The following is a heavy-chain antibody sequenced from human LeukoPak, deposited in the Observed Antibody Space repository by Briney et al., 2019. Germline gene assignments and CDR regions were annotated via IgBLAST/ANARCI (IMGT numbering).Heavy chain of an antibody. CDR2: ISGSGGST. V-gene: IGHV3-23*01. CDR3: AAPWFGELDDAFDI. D-gene: IGHD3-10*01. Sequence: HPGGSLRLSCAASGFTFGSFSMTWVRQAPGKGLEWVSAISGSGGSTYYADSVKGRFTISRDNSKNTLYLQMNSLRAEDTAVYYCAAPWFGELDDAFDIWGQGTMVTVSS. J-gene: IGHJ3*02. CDR1: GFTFGSFS.